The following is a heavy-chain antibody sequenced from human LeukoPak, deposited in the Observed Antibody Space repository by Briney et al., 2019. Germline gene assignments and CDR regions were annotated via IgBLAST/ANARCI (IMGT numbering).Heavy chain of an antibody. V-gene: IGHV4-61*02. D-gene: IGHD3-22*01. J-gene: IGHJ4*02. CDR2: IYTSGST. Sequence: SQTLSLTCTVSGGSISSGSYYWSWIRQPAGKGLEWIGRIYTSGSTNYNPSLKSRVTISVDTSKNQFSLKLSSVTAADTAVYYCARGYYYDSSGYSDYWGQGTLVTVSS. CDR3: ARGYYYDSSGYSDY. CDR1: GGSISSGSYY.